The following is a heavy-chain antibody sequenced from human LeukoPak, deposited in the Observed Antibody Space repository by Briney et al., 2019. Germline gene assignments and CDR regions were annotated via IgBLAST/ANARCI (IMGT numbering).Heavy chain of an antibody. V-gene: IGHV3-53*01. CDR1: GFTVSNDY. CDR2: IYGGGDT. Sequence: PGGSLRLSCAVSGFTVSNDYMSWVRQAPGKGLEWVSVIYGGGDTYYADSVRGRFTISRDNFENTLFLQMDSLRPEDTAVYYCTRLLPSSHHFFDSWGQGTLVTVS. D-gene: IGHD6-6*01. J-gene: IGHJ4*02. CDR3: TRLLPSSHHFFDS.